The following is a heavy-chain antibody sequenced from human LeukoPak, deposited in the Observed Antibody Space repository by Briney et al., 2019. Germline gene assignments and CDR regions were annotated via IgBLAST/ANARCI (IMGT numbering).Heavy chain of an antibody. V-gene: IGHV3-23*01. Sequence: GGSLRLSCAASGFTFDDYGMSWVRQAPGKGLEWVSGITGSGDTTFYADSVKGRFTISRDNSKNTLYLQMHSLRAEDTAVYYCVKDYATIAAAANPLFDYWGQGALVTVSS. CDR3: VKDYATIAAAANPLFDY. J-gene: IGHJ4*02. CDR1: GFTFDDYG. CDR2: ITGSGDTT. D-gene: IGHD6-13*01.